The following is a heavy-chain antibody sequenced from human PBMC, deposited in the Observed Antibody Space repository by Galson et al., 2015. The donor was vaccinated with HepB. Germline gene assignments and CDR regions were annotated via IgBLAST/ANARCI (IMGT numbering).Heavy chain of an antibody. CDR1: GFTFRYYT. CDR3: ARGATLNYAMDV. CDR2: ISTSSVTT. Sequence: RLACAASGFTFRYYTMHWVRQAPGKGPEWVSSISTSSVTTYYADSMKGRLTISRDNAKNLLYLQMNSLRDDDTAVYYCARGATLNYAMDVWGQGTTVTVSS. V-gene: IGHV3-48*02. J-gene: IGHJ6*02.